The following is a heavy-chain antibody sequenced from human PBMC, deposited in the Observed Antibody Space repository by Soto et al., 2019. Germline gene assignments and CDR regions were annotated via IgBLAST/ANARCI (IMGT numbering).Heavy chain of an antibody. CDR2: IVVGSGNT. CDR3: AACSSGPLRGWYSFHRSWAFDI. CDR1: GFTFTSSA. V-gene: IGHV1-58*02. D-gene: IGHD6-19*01. Sequence: SVKVSCKASGFTFTSSAMQWVRQARGQRLEWIGWIVVGSGNTNYAQKFQERVTITRDMSTSTAYMELSSLRSEDTAVYYCAACSSGPLRGWYSFHRSWAFDIWGQGTMVTVSS. J-gene: IGHJ3*02.